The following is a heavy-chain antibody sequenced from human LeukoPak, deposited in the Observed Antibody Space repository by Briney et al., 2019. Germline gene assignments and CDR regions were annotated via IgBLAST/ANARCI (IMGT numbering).Heavy chain of an antibody. CDR3: ARRGYYTPAGDY. D-gene: IGHD3-3*01. J-gene: IGHJ4*02. Sequence: SETLSLTCAVYGVSSSGYYWSWLRQPPGKGLEWIGEINHSGSTNYNPSLKSRVTISVDTSKNQFSLKLSSVTAADTAVYYCARRGYYTPAGDYWGQGTLVTVSS. V-gene: IGHV4-34*01. CDR2: INHSGST. CDR1: GVSSSGYY.